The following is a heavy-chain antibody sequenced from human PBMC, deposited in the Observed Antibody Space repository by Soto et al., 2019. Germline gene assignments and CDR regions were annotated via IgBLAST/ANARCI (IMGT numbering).Heavy chain of an antibody. V-gene: IGHV4-34*01. CDR1: GGYFSAYY. Sequence: QVQLQQWGAGLLKPSETLSLTCAVNGGYFSAYYWTWIRQRPGRGLVWIGEIDHSGSTNYQPSLESRVTISIDTAKNRFSLNVTSVTAADTAVYYCVRGLRYSGMDVWGQGTTVTVS. CDR2: IDHSGST. J-gene: IGHJ6*02. CDR3: VRGLRYSGMDV. D-gene: IGHD2-15*01.